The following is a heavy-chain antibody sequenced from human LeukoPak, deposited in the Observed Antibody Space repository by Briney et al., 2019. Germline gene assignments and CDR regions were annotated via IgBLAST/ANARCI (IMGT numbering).Heavy chain of an antibody. CDR1: GFTFSSYW. Sequence: GGSLRLSCAASGFTFSSYWMNWARQAPGKGLEWVASINHNGNVNYYVDSVKGRFTLSRDNAKNSLYLQMNSLRAEDTAVYYCSCSNTNYWGQGTLVIVSS. J-gene: IGHJ4*02. CDR2: INHNGNVN. V-gene: IGHV3-7*01. D-gene: IGHD2-2*01. CDR3: SCSNTNY.